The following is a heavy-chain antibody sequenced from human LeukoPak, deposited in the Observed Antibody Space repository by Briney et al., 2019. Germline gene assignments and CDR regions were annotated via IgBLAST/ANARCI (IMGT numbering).Heavy chain of an antibody. CDR3: ARGRWWFAGRPPHYMDV. V-gene: IGHV4-59*12. D-gene: IGHD6-6*01. CDR2: IYYSGST. J-gene: IGHJ6*03. Sequence: SETLSLTCTVSGGSISSYYWSWIRQPPGKGLEWIGSIYYSGSTNYNPSLKSRVTISVDKSKNQFSLKLSSVTAADTAVYYCARGRWWFAGRPPHYMDVWGKGTTVTVSS. CDR1: GGSISSYY.